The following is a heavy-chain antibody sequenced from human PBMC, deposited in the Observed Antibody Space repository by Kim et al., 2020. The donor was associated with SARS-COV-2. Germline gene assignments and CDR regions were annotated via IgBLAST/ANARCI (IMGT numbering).Heavy chain of an antibody. D-gene: IGHD3-22*01. V-gene: IGHV4-39*01. Sequence: SLKSRITGSFDTSKNQFSLKLSSVTAADTAVYYCARLSFGNSGYYYGGFDCWGQGTLVSVSS. J-gene: IGHJ4*02. CDR3: ARLSFGNSGYYYGGFDC.